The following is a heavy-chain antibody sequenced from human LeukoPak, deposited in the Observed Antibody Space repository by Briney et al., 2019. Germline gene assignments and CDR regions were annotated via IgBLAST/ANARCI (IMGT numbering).Heavy chain of an antibody. CDR1: GAXLRSYY. CDR3: ARRKDDYNADAFDI. V-gene: IGHV4-59*01. D-gene: IGHD5-24*01. Sequence: SETLSLTCTVSGAXLRSYYCTWMRQPPGKGLEWIGYIYYTGSTQYNPSLKSRVAISVDTSKSQFSLKLSSVTAANTAVYYCARRKDDYNADAFDIWGQGTMVIVSS. CDR2: IYYTGST. J-gene: IGHJ3*02.